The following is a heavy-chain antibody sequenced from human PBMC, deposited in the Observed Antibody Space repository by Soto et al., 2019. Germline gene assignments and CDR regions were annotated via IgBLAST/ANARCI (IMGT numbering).Heavy chain of an antibody. CDR2: ISGSGGST. V-gene: IGHV3-23*01. Sequence: GGSLRLSCAAYGFTFSSYAMSWVRQAPGKGLEWVSAISGSGGSTYYADSVKGRFTISRDNSKNTLYLQMNSLRAEDTAVYYCAKKGSYYGSGSYRFDYWGQGTLVTVSS. CDR1: GFTFSSYA. J-gene: IGHJ4*02. CDR3: AKKGSYYGSGSYRFDY. D-gene: IGHD3-10*01.